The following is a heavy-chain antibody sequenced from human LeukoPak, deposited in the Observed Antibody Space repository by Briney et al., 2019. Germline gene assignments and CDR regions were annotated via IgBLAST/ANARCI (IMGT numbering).Heavy chain of an antibody. D-gene: IGHD2-15*01. J-gene: IGHJ4*02. CDR3: ARGSLASSGGSFFDY. CDR1: GYSFTSYW. CDR2: ICPGDSDT. V-gene: IGHV5-51*01. Sequence: GESLKISCKGSGYSFTSYWIGWVRQMPGKGLEWMGIICPGDSDTRYSPSFQGQVTISADKSISTAYLQWSRLKASDTAMYYCARGSLASSGGSFFDYWGQGTLVTVSS.